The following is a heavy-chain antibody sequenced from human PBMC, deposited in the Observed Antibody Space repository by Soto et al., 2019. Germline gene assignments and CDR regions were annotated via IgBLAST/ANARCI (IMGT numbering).Heavy chain of an antibody. D-gene: IGHD1-20*01. CDR1: GYTFTGYY. CDR2: INPNSGGT. CDR3: ARGITGESYYYMDV. Sequence: ASVKVSCKASGYTFTGYYMHWVRQAPGQGLEWMGWINPNSGGTNYAQKFQGWVTMTRDTSISTAYMELSRLRSDDTAVYHCARGITGESYYYMDVWGKGTTVTVSS. V-gene: IGHV1-2*04. J-gene: IGHJ6*03.